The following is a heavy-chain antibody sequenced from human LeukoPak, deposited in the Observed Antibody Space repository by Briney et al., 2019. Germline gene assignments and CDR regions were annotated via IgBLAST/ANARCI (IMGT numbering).Heavy chain of an antibody. CDR1: GFTFNSYG. V-gene: IGHV3-30*18. D-gene: IGHD6-13*01. J-gene: IGHJ4*02. Sequence: GGSLRLSCAASGFTFNSYGMHWVRQAPGKGLEWVAVISYDGSNKYYADSVKGRFTISRDNSKNTLYLQMNSLRAEDTAVYYCAKGIWSSSWSTVFDYWGQGTLVTVSS. CDR3: AKGIWSSSWSTVFDY. CDR2: ISYDGSNK.